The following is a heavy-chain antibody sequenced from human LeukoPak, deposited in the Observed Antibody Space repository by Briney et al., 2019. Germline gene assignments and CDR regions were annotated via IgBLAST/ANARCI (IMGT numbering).Heavy chain of an antibody. CDR2: IIPILGIA. V-gene: IGHV1-69*04. Sequence: GASVKVSCKASGGTFSSYAISWVRQAPGQGLEWMGRIIPILGIANYAQKFQGRVTITADKSTSTAYMELSSLRPEDTAVYYCARPYYYGSGSNDDAFDIWGQGTMVTVSS. CDR1: GGTFSSYA. CDR3: ARPYYYGSGSNDDAFDI. J-gene: IGHJ3*02. D-gene: IGHD3-10*01.